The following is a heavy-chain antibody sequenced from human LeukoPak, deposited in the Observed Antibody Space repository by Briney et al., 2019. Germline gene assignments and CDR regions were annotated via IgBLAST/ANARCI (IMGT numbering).Heavy chain of an antibody. V-gene: IGHV4-39*07. CDR2: IYYSGST. Sequence: PSETLSLTCTVSGGSISSSSYYWGWIRQPPGKGLEWIGSIYYSGSTYYNPSLKSRVTISVDTSKNQFSLKLSSVTAADTAVYYCARDFNDYVWGSYRPWGQGTLVTVSS. J-gene: IGHJ4*02. D-gene: IGHD3-16*02. CDR1: GGSISSSSYY. CDR3: ARDFNDYVWGSYRP.